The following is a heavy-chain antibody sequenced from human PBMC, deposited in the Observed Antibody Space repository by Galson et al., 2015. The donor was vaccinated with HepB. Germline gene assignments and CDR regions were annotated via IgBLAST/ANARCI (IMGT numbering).Heavy chain of an antibody. Sequence: SETLSLTCTVSGGSISSSSYYWGWIRQPPGKGLEWIGSIYYSGSTYYNPSLKSRVTISVDTSKNQFSLKLSSVTAADTAVYYCARRDESYGDYDYWGQGTLVTVSS. J-gene: IGHJ4*02. CDR3: ARRDESYGDYDY. CDR2: IYYSGST. D-gene: IGHD4-17*01. CDR1: GGSISSSSYY. V-gene: IGHV4-39*01.